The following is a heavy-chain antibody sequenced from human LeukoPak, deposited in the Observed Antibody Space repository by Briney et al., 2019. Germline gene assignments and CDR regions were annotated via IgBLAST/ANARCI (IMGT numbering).Heavy chain of an antibody. Sequence: GTSVKVSCTASGFTFTSSAVQWVRQARGQRLEWIGCIVVGSGNTNYAQKFQERVTITRDMSTSTAYMELSSLRSEDTAVYYCAAPGPVAAPLGYWGQGTLVTVSS. D-gene: IGHD2-15*01. CDR2: IVVGSGNT. J-gene: IGHJ4*02. CDR3: AAPGPVAAPLGY. CDR1: GFTFTSSA. V-gene: IGHV1-58*01.